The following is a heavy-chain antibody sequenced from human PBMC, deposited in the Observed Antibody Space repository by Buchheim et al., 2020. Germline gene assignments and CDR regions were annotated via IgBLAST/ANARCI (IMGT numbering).Heavy chain of an antibody. J-gene: IGHJ3*02. V-gene: IGHV3-30*04. D-gene: IGHD2-15*01. CDR1: GFTFSSYA. CDR2: ISYDGSNK. Sequence: QVQLVESGGGVVQPGRSLRLSCAASGFTFSSYAMHWVRQAPGKGLEWVAVISYDGSNKYYADSVKGRFPISRDNSKNTLYLQMNSLRAEDTAVYYCAKSNRRYCSGGSCYLAAFDIWGQGT. CDR3: AKSNRRYCSGGSCYLAAFDI.